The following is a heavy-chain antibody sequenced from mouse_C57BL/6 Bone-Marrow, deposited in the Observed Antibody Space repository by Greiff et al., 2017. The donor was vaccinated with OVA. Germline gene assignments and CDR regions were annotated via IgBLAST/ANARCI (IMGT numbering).Heavy chain of an antibody. J-gene: IGHJ2*01. CDR2: IRSTSNNYAT. V-gene: IGHV10-1*01. CDR3: VRRDYFDY. Sequence: EVHLVESGGGLVQPKGSLKLSCAASGFSFNTYAMNWVRQAPGQGFEWVARIRSTSNNYATYYAYSVKDRFTISRDDSESMLYQQMNNLKTEDTAMYYCVRRDYFDYWGQGTTLTVSS. CDR1: GFSFNTYA.